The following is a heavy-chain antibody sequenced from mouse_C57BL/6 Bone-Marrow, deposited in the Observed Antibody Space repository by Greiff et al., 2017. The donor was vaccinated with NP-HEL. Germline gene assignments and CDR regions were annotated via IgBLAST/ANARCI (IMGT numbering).Heavy chain of an antibody. V-gene: IGHV5-4*03. CDR2: ISDCGSYT. Sequence: EVKVVESGGGLVKPGGSLKLSCAASGFTFSSYAMSWVRQTPEKRLEWVATISDCGSYTYYPDNVKGRFTIARDNAKNNLYLQMSHLKAEDTAMYYSARVLCGSSSYYAMDYWGQGTTVTVAS. J-gene: IGHJ4*01. CDR3: ARVLCGSSSYYAMDY. D-gene: IGHD1-1*01. CDR1: GFTFSSYA.